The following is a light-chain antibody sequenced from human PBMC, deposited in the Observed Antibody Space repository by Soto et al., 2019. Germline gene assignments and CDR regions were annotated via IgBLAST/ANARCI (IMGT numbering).Light chain of an antibody. J-gene: IGLJ3*02. V-gene: IGLV4-60*03. Sequence: QSALTQSSSASASLGSSVKLTCTLSSGHSNSIIAWHQQQPGQAPRYLMKLEGSGIYNKGSGVPDRFSGSSSGADRYLTISNHQSEYEADYYCETWDINIRVFGGGTKLTVL. CDR1: SGHSNSI. CDR3: ETWDINIRV. CDR2: LEGSGIY.